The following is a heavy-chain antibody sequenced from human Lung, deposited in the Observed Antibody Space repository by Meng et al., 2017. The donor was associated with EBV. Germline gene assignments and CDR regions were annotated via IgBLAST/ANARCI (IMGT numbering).Heavy chain of an antibody. J-gene: IGHJ4*02. CDR2: ISAYKGNT. CDR1: CYTFTNYG. V-gene: IGHV1-18*01. CDR3: ARVEVGITSGDY. Sequence: VQWGGGVKKPGASLKLDCKASCYTFTNYGITWVRQAPGQGLEWMGWISAYKGNTNYAQTLQGRVTMTTDTSTSTAYMELRSLRSDDTAVYYCARVEVGITSGDYWGQGTLVTVSS. D-gene: IGHD1-26*01.